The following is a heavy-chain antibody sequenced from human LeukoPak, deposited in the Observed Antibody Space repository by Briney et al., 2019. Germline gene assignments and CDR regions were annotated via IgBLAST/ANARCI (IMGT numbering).Heavy chain of an antibody. CDR3: ARRGDILTDYAYDF. V-gene: IGHV4-39*02. D-gene: IGHD3-9*01. CDR1: GGSIDSNSHH. Sequence: SETLSLTCSVSGGSIDSNSHHWDWIRQAPGKGLEWIGNIYYSGTTSHNPSLKSRVTISVDTSKNHFSLRLSSVTAADTAVYYCARRGDILTDYAYDFWGQGTLVTVS. J-gene: IGHJ4*02. CDR2: IYYSGTT.